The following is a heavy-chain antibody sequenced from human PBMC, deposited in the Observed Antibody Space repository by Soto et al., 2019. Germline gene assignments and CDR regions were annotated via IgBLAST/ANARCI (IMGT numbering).Heavy chain of an antibody. CDR1: GGTISSYY. CDR2: IYYSGST. J-gene: IGHJ4*02. V-gene: IGHV4-59*08. CDR3: ARRYGDCFDY. Sequence: SETLSLTFTVCGGTISSYYWSWIRQPPGKGLEWIGYIYYSGSTNYNPSLKSRVTISVDTSKNQFSLKLSSVTAADTAVYYCARRYGDCFDYWGQGTLVTVSS. D-gene: IGHD4-17*01.